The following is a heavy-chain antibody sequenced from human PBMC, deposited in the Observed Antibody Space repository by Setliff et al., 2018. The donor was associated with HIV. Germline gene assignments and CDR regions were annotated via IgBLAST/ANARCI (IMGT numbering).Heavy chain of an antibody. CDR3: ARVVYDSGGFFSTAGPLYLDL. D-gene: IGHD3-22*01. Sequence: SETLSLTCSVSGYSLSSGYYWGWVRQPPGKGPEFIGSTYYSGSTYYNPSLKSRVTISVDTSKNHIYVNLFSVTPADTAIYYCARVVYDSGGFFSTAGPLYLDLWGRGTLVTVSS. J-gene: IGHJ2*01. V-gene: IGHV4-38-2*02. CDR2: TYYSGST. CDR1: GYSLSSGYY.